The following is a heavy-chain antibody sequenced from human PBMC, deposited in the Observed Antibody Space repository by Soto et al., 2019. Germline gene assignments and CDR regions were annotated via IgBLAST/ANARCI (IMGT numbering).Heavy chain of an antibody. CDR3: ARRLPYDSSGYFFDI. CDR2: VSYHGTNT. CDR1: GFTFSSYG. D-gene: IGHD3-22*01. Sequence: GGSLRLSCAASGFTFSSYGMHWVRQAPGKGLEWVALVSYHGTNTYYGDSVNGRFTISRDNSKNTLYLQMNSLRAEDTAVYYCARRLPYDSSGYFFDIWGQGTMVTVSS. J-gene: IGHJ4*02. V-gene: IGHV3-30*03.